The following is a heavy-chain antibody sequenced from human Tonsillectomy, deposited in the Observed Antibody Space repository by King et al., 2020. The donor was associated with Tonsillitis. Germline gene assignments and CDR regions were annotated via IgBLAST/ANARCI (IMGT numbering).Heavy chain of an antibody. Sequence: LQLQESGPGLVKPSETLSLICTVSGDSISGTSYYWGWIRQPPGKGLEWIGSIHYSGSTFYNPSLKSRASISVDTSKNQFSLRLTSATAPDTAVYYCARHDAGAFDIWGQGTMVTVSS. J-gene: IGHJ3*02. CDR3: ARHDAGAFDI. D-gene: IGHD3-10*01. CDR1: GDSISGTSYY. CDR2: IHYSGST. V-gene: IGHV4-39*01.